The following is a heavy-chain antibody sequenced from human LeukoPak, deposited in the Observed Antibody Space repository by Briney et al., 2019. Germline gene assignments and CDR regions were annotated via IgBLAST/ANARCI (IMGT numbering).Heavy chain of an antibody. CDR1: GFTFSSYA. CDR3: ARDLIKDCGGDCYTFDY. D-gene: IGHD2-21*02. V-gene: IGHV3-30-3*01. Sequence: PGGSLRLSCAASGFTFSSYAMHWVRQAPGKGLEWVAVISYDGSNKYYADSVKGRFTISRDNSKNTLYLQMNSLRAEDTAVYYCARDLIKDCGGDCYTFDYWGQGTLVTVSS. CDR2: ISYDGSNK. J-gene: IGHJ4*02.